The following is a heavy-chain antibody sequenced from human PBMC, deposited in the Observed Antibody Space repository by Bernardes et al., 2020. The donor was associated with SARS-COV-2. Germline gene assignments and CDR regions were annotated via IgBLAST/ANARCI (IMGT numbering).Heavy chain of an antibody. CDR2: VYYSGST. CDR1: GASISSNSFY. CDR3: ASQIGYYYESTGYYGLTKWFEP. D-gene: IGHD3-22*01. J-gene: IGHJ5*02. Sequence: SETLSLTCTVSGASISSNSFYWAWIRQPPGKGLEWIGNVYYSGSTYYNPSLKSRVTISVDTSKNQFSLKLNSVTAADTAVYYCASQIGYYYESTGYYGLTKWFEPWGQGNLVTGSS. V-gene: IGHV4-39*01.